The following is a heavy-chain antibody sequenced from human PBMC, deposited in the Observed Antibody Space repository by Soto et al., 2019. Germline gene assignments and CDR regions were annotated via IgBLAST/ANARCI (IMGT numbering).Heavy chain of an antibody. CDR3: AREGVGQWLVPGAVHAWFDP. Sequence: ASVKVSFKASGYTFTGYYMHWVRQAPGQGLEWMGWINPNSGGTNYAQKFQGRVTMTRDTSISTAYMELSRLRSDDTAVYYCAREGVGQWLVPGAVHAWFDPWGQGTLVTVSS. V-gene: IGHV1-2*02. J-gene: IGHJ5*02. CDR2: INPNSGGT. CDR1: GYTFTGYY. D-gene: IGHD6-19*01.